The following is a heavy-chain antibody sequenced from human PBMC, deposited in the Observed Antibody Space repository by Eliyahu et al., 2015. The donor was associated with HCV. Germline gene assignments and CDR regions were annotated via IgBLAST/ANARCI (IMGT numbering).Heavy chain of an antibody. CDR3: ARDSLAVAGTIDY. CDR1: GGSIRXTDYY. Sequence: QLQLQESGPGLVKPSETLSLTCTVSGGSIRXTDYYWGWIRXPAGKEXEWIGSXXXSGSTYYXPSLKSRVTISVDTSKNQFSLKVTSVSAADTAVYYCARDSLAVAGTIDYWGQGTLVTVSS. D-gene: IGHD6-19*01. J-gene: IGHJ4*02. V-gene: IGHV4-39*07. CDR2: XXXSGST.